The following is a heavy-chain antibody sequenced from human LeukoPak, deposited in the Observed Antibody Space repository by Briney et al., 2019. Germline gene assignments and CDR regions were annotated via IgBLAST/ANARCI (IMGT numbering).Heavy chain of an antibody. V-gene: IGHV3-74*01. J-gene: IGHJ4*02. D-gene: IGHD3-10*01. CDR3: ARVPYYYSSGSYYNYLDY. Sequence: AGGSLRLSCAASGFTFSSYWMHWVRQAPGKGLVWVSCINSDGSSTSYADSVKGRFTISRDIAKNTLYLQMNSLRAEDTAVYYCARVPYYYSSGSYYNYLDYWGQGTLVTVSS. CDR1: GFTFSSYW. CDR2: INSDGSST.